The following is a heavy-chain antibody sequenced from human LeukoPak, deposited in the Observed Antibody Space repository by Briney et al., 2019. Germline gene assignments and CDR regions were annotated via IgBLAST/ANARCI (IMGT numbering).Heavy chain of an antibody. V-gene: IGHV3-23*01. CDR1: GFNFIDYA. CDR2: FSANGDVT. CDR3: ASGRYFDWLKGNWFDP. D-gene: IGHD3-9*01. J-gene: IGHJ5*02. Sequence: GGSLRLSCEASGFNFIDYAMSWVRQAPGKGLEWVSSFSANGDVTYYADSVKGRFLISRDKYLNTLYLQMHSLRPEDTAVYYCASGRYFDWLKGNWFDPWGQGTLVTVSS.